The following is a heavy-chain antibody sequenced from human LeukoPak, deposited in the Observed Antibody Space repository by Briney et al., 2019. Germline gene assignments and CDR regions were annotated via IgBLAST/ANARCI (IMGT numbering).Heavy chain of an antibody. CDR2: ISYDGSNE. D-gene: IGHD3-22*01. CDR1: GFTFSSYA. V-gene: IGHV3-30-3*01. Sequence: GGSLRLSCAASGFTFSSYAMHWVRQAPGKGLEWVAVISYDGSNEYYADSVKGRFTISRDNSKNTLYLQMNSLSAEDTAVYYCARPEGAYYDSSGYYYVLGYWGQGTLVTVSS. CDR3: ARPEGAYYDSSGYYYVLGY. J-gene: IGHJ4*02.